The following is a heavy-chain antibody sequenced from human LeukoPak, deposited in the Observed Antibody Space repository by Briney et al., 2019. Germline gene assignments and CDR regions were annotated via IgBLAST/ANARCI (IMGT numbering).Heavy chain of an antibody. D-gene: IGHD3-16*01. CDR3: ARDTSEGDYAWWFDP. Sequence: GASVKVSCKASGYTFTSYDINWVRQATGQGLEWMGWMNPNSGNTGYAQKFQGRVTITRNTSISTDYMELSSLRSDDTAVYFCARDTSEGDYAWWFDPWGQGTLVTVAS. J-gene: IGHJ5*02. CDR1: GYTFTSYD. V-gene: IGHV1-8*03. CDR2: MNPNSGNT.